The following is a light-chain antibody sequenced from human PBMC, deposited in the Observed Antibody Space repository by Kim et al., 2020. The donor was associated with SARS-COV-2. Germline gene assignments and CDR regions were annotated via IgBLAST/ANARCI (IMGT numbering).Light chain of an antibody. CDR3: QHHY. Sequence: EVVLTQSPATLSLSPGERATLSCRASESISSYLAWYQQKPGQAPRLLIYGASNRATGIPARFSGSGSETDFTLTISSLEPEDFAVYYCQHHYFGKGTKLEI. CDR2: GAS. V-gene: IGKV3-11*01. CDR1: ESISSY. J-gene: IGKJ2*01.